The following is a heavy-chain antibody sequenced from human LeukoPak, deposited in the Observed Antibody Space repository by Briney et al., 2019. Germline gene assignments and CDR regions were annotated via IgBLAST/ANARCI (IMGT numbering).Heavy chain of an antibody. V-gene: IGHV1-2*02. Sequence: ASVKVSCKASGYTFTDYYLHWVRQAPGQGFEWMGWINPNSGGTNYAQKFQGRVTMTRDTSISTAHMEMSRLRYDDTAVYYCARANFLYCSSTTCLFDYWGQGTLVTVSS. J-gene: IGHJ4*02. CDR3: ARANFLYCSSTTCLFDY. CDR2: INPNSGGT. D-gene: IGHD2-2*01. CDR1: GYTFTDYY.